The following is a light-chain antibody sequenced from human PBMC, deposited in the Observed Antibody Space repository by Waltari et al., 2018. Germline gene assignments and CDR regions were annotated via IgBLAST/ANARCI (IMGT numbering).Light chain of an antibody. CDR1: QSVGSN. CDR3: QQYNNWPPIT. Sequence: EVVMAQSPATLSVSPGERVTLSCRASQSVGSNLAWYEQKPGQAPRLLIYAASTRATGIPARFSGSGSGTEFTLTISSLQSEDFAVYYCQQYNNWPPITFGQGTRLEYK. J-gene: IGKJ5*01. V-gene: IGKV3-15*01. CDR2: AAS.